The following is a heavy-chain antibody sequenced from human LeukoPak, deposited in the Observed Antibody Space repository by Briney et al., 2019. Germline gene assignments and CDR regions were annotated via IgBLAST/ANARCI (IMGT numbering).Heavy chain of an antibody. CDR1: GGSISSYY. CDR3: ARDSGQQLLNY. Sequence: PSETLSLTCTVSGGSISSYYWSWIRQPPGKGLEWIGYIYYSGSTNYNPSLKSRVTISVDTSKNQFSLKLSSVTAADTAVYYCARDSGQQLLNYWGQGNLVTVSS. V-gene: IGHV4-59*01. D-gene: IGHD6-13*01. J-gene: IGHJ4*02. CDR2: IYYSGST.